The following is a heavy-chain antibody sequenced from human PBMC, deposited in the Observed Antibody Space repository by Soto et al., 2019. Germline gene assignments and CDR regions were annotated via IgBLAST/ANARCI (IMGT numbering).Heavy chain of an antibody. Sequence: QVQLVQSGAEVKKPGASVKVSCKASGYTFTSYDINWVRQATGQGLEWMGWMNPNSGNTGYAQKFQGRVTLXXNXSXXTAYMELSSLRSEDTAVYYCARANSVRGWYTVVSYWGQGTLVTVSS. D-gene: IGHD6-19*01. CDR3: ARANSVRGWYTVVSY. V-gene: IGHV1-8*01. CDR2: MNPNSGNT. J-gene: IGHJ4*02. CDR1: GYTFTSYD.